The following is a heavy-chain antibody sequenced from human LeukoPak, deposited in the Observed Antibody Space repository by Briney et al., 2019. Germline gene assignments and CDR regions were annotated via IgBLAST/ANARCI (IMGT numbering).Heavy chain of an antibody. D-gene: IGHD7-27*01. J-gene: IGHJ4*02. CDR1: GYTFTSYD. V-gene: IGHV1-8*01. CDR3: ARGPPNWGYDY. Sequence: ASVRVSFKASGYTFTSYDINWVRQATGQGFGGMGWMSPNSGNTGYAQKFQGRVTMTRSTSMSTAYMELSSLSSEDTAVYYCARGPPNWGYDYWGQGTLVTVSS. CDR2: MSPNSGNT.